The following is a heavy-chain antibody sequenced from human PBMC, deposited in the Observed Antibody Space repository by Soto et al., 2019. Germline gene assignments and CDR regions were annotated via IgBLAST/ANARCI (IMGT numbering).Heavy chain of an antibody. J-gene: IGHJ4*02. D-gene: IGHD2-15*01. CDR1: GGSISNYY. V-gene: IGHV4-59*08. CDR3: ARRYGGTFDY. Sequence: PSETLSLTCTVSGGSISNYYWGWIRQPPGKGLEWIGSISYSGTTNYNPSLKSRVTISVDTSKNQFSLKLSSVTAADTAVYYCARRYGGTFDYWGQGTLVTVSS. CDR2: ISYSGTT.